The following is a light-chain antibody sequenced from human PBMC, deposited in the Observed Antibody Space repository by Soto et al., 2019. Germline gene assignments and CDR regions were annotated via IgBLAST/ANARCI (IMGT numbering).Light chain of an antibody. V-gene: IGLV2-11*01. CDR3: CSYAGGNYV. CDR1: SSDVGGYIF. J-gene: IGLJ1*01. Sequence: QSVLTQPRSVSGSPGQSVTISCTGTSSDVGGYIFVSWYQQHPGKAPKVIIYDVSQRPSGVPDRFSGSKSGNTASLTISGLQAEDESDYYCCSYAGGNYVFGSGTQLTVL. CDR2: DVS.